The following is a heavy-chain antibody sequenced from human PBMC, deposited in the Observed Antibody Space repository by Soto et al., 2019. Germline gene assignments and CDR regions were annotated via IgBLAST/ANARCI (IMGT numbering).Heavy chain of an antibody. CDR3: ARGERDSCSGGDCFYFDY. D-gene: IGHD2-21*02. Sequence: ASVKVSCKASGYTFTYYGISWVRQAPGQGLEWLGWISTYSGDTNSAPRLQGRLTMSTDTSTSTAYMELRSLTSDDTAVYYCARGERDSCSGGDCFYFDYWGQGTLVTVSS. CDR2: ISTYSGDT. CDR1: GYTFTYYG. V-gene: IGHV1-18*04. J-gene: IGHJ4*02.